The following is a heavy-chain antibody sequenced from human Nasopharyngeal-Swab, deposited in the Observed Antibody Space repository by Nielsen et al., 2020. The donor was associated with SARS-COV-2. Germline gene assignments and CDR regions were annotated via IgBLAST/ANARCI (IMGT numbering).Heavy chain of an antibody. CDR1: GYTFIYYG. V-gene: IGHV1-18*01. J-gene: IGHJ4*02. CDR3: ARDVTTVTTPYFDY. Sequence: ASVKVSCKASGYTFIYYGISWVRQAPGQGLEWMGWISAYNGNTNYAQKLQGRVTMTTDTSTSTAYMELRSLRSDDTAVYYCARDVTTVTTPYFDYWGQGTLVTVSS. CDR2: ISAYNGNT. D-gene: IGHD4-17*01.